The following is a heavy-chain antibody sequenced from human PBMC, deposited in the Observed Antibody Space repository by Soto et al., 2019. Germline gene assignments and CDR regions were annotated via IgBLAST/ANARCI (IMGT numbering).Heavy chain of an antibody. D-gene: IGHD3-22*01. Sequence: SLNISCKGSGYSFTSYWIGWVRQMPGKGLEWMGIIYPGDSDTRYSPSFQGQVTISADKSISTAYLQWSSLKASDTAMYYCARQRTSSGYSLGWFDPWGQGTLVTVYS. CDR2: IYPGDSDT. V-gene: IGHV5-51*01. CDR3: ARQRTSSGYSLGWFDP. CDR1: GYSFTSYW. J-gene: IGHJ5*02.